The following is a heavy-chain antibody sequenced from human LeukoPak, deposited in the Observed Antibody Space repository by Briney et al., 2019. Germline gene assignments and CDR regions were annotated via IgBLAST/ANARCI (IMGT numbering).Heavy chain of an antibody. CDR3: ARDPFPQGGLGPAAIRYMDV. Sequence: PSQTLSLTCTVSGGSISSGGYYWSWIRQPPGKGLEWIGYIYHSGSTYYNPSLKSRVTISVDRSKNQFSLKLSSVTAADTAVYYCARDPFPQGGLGPAAIRYMDVWGKGTTVTVSS. CDR1: GGSISSGGYY. J-gene: IGHJ6*03. V-gene: IGHV4-30-2*01. D-gene: IGHD2-2*01. CDR2: IYHSGST.